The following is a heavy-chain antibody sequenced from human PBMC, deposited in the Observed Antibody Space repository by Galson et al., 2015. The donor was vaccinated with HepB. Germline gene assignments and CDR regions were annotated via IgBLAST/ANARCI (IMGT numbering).Heavy chain of an antibody. CDR3: AGIGDIAAAGDYYYGMDV. V-gene: IGHV1-69*04. CDR2: IIPILGIA. Sequence: SVKVSCKASGGTFSSYAISWVRQAPGQGLEWMGRIIPILGIANYAQKFQGRVTITADKSTSTAYMELSSLRSEDTAVYYCAGIGDIAAAGDYYYGMDVWGQGTTVTVSS. J-gene: IGHJ6*02. D-gene: IGHD6-13*01. CDR1: GGTFSSYA.